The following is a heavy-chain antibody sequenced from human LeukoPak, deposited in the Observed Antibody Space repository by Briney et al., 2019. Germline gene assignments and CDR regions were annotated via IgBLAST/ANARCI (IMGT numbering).Heavy chain of an antibody. D-gene: IGHD1-26*01. Sequence: PGGSLRLSCAASGFTFSSYGMHWVRQAPGKGLEGVAFIRYDGSNKYYADSVKGRFTISRDNSKNTLYLQMNSLRAEDTAVYYCAKDARIVGATIAAYFQHWGQGTLVTVSS. V-gene: IGHV3-30*02. CDR2: IRYDGSNK. CDR3: AKDARIVGATIAAYFQH. CDR1: GFTFSSYG. J-gene: IGHJ1*01.